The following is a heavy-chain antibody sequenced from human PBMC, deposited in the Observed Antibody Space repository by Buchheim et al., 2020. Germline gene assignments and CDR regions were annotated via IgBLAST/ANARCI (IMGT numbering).Heavy chain of an antibody. CDR2: ISYDGKKI. Sequence: QVQLVESGGGVVQPGRSLRLSCAASGFTFSSYLMHWVRQAPGKGLEWVAIISYDGKKIYYADSVKGRFTISRDNYKNQLYLQMNSLRAEDTAVYYCAKDLARYYYDSGSRAFQHWGQGTL. V-gene: IGHV3-30*18. CDR1: GFTFSSYL. D-gene: IGHD3-10*01. J-gene: IGHJ1*01. CDR3: AKDLARYYYDSGSRAFQH.